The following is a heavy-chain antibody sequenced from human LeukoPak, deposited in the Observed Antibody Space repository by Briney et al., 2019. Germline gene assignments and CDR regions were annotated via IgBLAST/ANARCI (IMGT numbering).Heavy chain of an antibody. CDR3: ARRGTNYYYGMDV. V-gene: IGHV3-13*01. Sequence: GGSLRLSCAASGFTFSSYDMHWDRQATGKGLEWVSAIGTAGDTYYPGSVKGRFTISRENAKNSLYLQMNSLRAEDTAVYYCARRGTNYYYGMDVWGQGTTVTVSS. CDR2: IGTAGDT. CDR1: GFTFSSYD. D-gene: IGHD1-1*01. J-gene: IGHJ6*02.